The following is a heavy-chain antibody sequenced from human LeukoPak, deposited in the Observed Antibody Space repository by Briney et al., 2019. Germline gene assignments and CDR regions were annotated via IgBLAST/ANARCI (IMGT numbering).Heavy chain of an antibody. CDR1: GFTFSSYG. CDR2: IRYDGSNK. CDR3: AKSSCAGDCYFDY. Sequence: PGGSLRLSCAASGFTFSSYGMHWVRQAPGKGLEWVAFIRYDGSNKYCTDSVKGRFTISRDNSKNTLYLQMNSLRVEDTAVYYCAKSSCAGDCYFDYWGQGTLVTVSS. D-gene: IGHD2-21*02. J-gene: IGHJ4*02. V-gene: IGHV3-30*02.